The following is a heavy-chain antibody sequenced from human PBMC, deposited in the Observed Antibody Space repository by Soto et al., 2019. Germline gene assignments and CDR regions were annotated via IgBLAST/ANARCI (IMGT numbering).Heavy chain of an antibody. CDR3: ARRGSGSYYDY. CDR1: GFTFSSYA. D-gene: IGHD1-26*01. CDR2: ISGSGGST. Sequence: EVQLLESGGGLVQPGGSLSLSCAASGFTFSSYAMRWVRQAPVKGLEWVSPISGSGGSTYYAESVKGRFTISRDKSKNTLYLQMTGLRAEDTAVYYCARRGSGSYYDYSGQGTLVTGSS. V-gene: IGHV3-23*01. J-gene: IGHJ4*02.